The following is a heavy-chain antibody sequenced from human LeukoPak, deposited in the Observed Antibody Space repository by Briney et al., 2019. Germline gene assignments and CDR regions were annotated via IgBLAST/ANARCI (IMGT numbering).Heavy chain of an antibody. D-gene: IGHD5-18*01. CDR1: GGSFSGYY. CDR2: INHSGST. J-gene: IGHJ3*02. CDR3: ARAKRTWIPDMGDAFDI. Sequence: PSETLSLTCAVYGGSFSGYYWSWIRQPPGKGLEWIGEINHSGSTNYSPSLKSRVTISVDTSKNQFSLKLSSVTAADTAVYYCARAKRTWIPDMGDAFDIWGQGTMVTVSS. V-gene: IGHV4-34*01.